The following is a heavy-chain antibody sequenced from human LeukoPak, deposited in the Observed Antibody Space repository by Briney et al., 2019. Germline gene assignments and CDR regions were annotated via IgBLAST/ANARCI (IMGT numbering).Heavy chain of an antibody. CDR2: IYSGGTT. V-gene: IGHV3-53*01. J-gene: IGHJ3*02. Sequence: PGGSLRLSCAASGFIVSSNYMSWVRRAPGKGLEWVSVIYSGGTTYYADSVKGRFTISRDNSNNTPYLQMNSLRAEDTAVYYCARGPVTRFEIWGQGTMVTVSS. CDR3: ARGPVTRFEI. CDR1: GFIVSSNY. D-gene: IGHD4-17*01.